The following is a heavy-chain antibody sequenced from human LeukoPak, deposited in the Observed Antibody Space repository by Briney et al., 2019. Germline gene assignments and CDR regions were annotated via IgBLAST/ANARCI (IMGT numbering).Heavy chain of an antibody. V-gene: IGHV1-2*02. Sequence: GASVKVSCKASGYTFTGYYMHWVRQAPGQGLEWMGWINPNSGGTNCAQKFQGRVTMTRDTSISTAYMELRSLRSDDTAVYYCARDSYNYDSSGYLHWGQGTLVTVSS. CDR2: INPNSGGT. CDR3: ARDSYNYDSSGYLH. CDR1: GYTFTGYY. J-gene: IGHJ1*01. D-gene: IGHD3-22*01.